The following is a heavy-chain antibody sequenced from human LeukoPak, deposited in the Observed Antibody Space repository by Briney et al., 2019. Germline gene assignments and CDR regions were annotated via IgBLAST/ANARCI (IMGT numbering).Heavy chain of an antibody. J-gene: IGHJ4*02. Sequence: GGSLRLSCAASGFTFSSCSMNWVRQAPGKGLEFVSSISPSSSYIYYADSVKGRFTISRDDAKNSLFLQMNSLRAEDTAVYYCAREGGYCTGGSCRFFDYWGQGTLVTVSS. CDR2: ISPSSSYI. CDR1: GFTFSSCS. V-gene: IGHV3-21*06. D-gene: IGHD2-15*01. CDR3: AREGGYCTGGSCRFFDY.